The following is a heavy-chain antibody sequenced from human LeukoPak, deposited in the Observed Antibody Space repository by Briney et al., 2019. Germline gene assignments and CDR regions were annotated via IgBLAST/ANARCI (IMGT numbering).Heavy chain of an antibody. CDR3: ARGGASGWYDY. J-gene: IGHJ4*02. CDR2: LYSAGST. Sequence: PGGSLRLSCAAYGFTVSSSYMTWVRQAPGKGLEWVSVLYSAGSTYYADSVKGRFTISRDNSKNTLYLQMNSLRAEDTAVYYCARGGASGWYDYWGQGTLVTVSS. D-gene: IGHD6-19*01. V-gene: IGHV3-53*01. CDR1: GFTVSSSY.